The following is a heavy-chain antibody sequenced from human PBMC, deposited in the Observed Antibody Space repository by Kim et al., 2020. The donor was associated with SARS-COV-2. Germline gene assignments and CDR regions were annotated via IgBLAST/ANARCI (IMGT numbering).Heavy chain of an antibody. CDR1: GFTFSSYG. CDR2: ISYDGSNK. D-gene: IGHD3-9*01. J-gene: IGHJ5*02. V-gene: IGHV3-33*05. CDR3: ARDPNYDIPLGWFDP. Sequence: GRSLRLSCAASGFTFSSYGMHWVRQAPGKGLEWVAVISYDGSNKYYADSVKGRFTISRDNSKNTLYLQMNSLRAEDTAVYYCARDPNYDIPLGWFDPWGQGTLVTVSS.